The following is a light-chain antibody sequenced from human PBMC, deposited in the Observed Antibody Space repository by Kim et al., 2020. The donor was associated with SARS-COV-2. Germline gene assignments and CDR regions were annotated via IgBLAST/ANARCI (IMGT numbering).Light chain of an antibody. V-gene: IGKV4-1*01. J-gene: IGKJ1*01. Sequence: EIVMTQSPDSVAVSLGERATINCKSSQSVLYSSNNKNYLAWYQQKPGQPPKLLIYWASTRESGVPDRFSGSGSGTDFTLSINSLQAEDVALYYCQQYYGTPWTFGQGTKVDIK. CDR1: QSVLYSSNNKNY. CDR2: WAS. CDR3: QQYYGTPWT.